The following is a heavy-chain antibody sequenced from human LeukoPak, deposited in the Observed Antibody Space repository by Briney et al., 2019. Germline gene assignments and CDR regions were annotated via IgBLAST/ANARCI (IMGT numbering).Heavy chain of an antibody. CDR2: INPNSGGT. CDR3: ARGPYSSSWYGDFDY. CDR1: GYTFTGYY. Sequence: ASVKVSCKASGYTFTGYYMHWVRQAPGQGLEWMGWINPNSGGTNYAQKFQGRVTVTRDTSISTAYMELSRLRSDDTAVYYCARGPYSSSWYGDFDYWGQGTLVTVSS. V-gene: IGHV1-2*02. D-gene: IGHD6-13*01. J-gene: IGHJ4*02.